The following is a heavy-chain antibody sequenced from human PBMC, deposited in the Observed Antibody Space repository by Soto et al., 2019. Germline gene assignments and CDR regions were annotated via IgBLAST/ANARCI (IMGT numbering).Heavy chain of an antibody. V-gene: IGHV4-59*01. Sequence: SETLSLTCTVSGGSISGYYWSWIRQPPGKGLEWIGYIYYSGSTNYNPSLKSRVTISVDTSKNQFSLKLSSVTAADTAVYYCARATYSYDSSGYPWAFDIWGQGTMVTVSS. D-gene: IGHD3-22*01. J-gene: IGHJ3*02. CDR3: ARATYSYDSSGYPWAFDI. CDR2: IYYSGST. CDR1: GGSISGYY.